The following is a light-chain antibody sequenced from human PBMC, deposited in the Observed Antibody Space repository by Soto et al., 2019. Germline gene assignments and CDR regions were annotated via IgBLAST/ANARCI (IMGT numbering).Light chain of an antibody. J-gene: IGKJ1*01. Sequence: AIRMTQSPSSLSASVGDRVTITCRASQHIRNDLVWYQQKPGSAPKLLIYSSSTLQSGVPSRFNGSGSGTDFTLSISSLQPEDFATYYCLQDYAFPWTFGQGTNVEVK. V-gene: IGKV1-6*01. CDR2: SSS. CDR1: QHIRND. CDR3: LQDYAFPWT.